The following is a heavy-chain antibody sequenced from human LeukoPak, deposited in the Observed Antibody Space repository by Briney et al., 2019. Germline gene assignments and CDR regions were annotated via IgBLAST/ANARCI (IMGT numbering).Heavy chain of an antibody. D-gene: IGHD2/OR15-2a*01. CDR1: GFTFSTYE. CDR3: AKNRENYFWNFDL. CDR2: ISSSGTTI. V-gene: IGHV3-48*03. Sequence: GGSLRLSCAASGFTFSTYEMNWVRQAPGKGLEWLSYISSSGTTIYYADSVKGRFTISRDNAENSLYLQMNSLRAEDTAAYYCAKNRENYFWNFDLWGRGALVTVSS. J-gene: IGHJ2*01.